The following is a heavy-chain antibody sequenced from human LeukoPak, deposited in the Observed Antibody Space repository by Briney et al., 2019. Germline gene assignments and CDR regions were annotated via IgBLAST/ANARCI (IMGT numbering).Heavy chain of an antibody. D-gene: IGHD5-18*01. CDR2: IDWDDDK. Sequence: SGPTLVHPPQPLTLTCTFSGFSLRTSGMCVSWIRQPPGKALEWLARIDWDDDKYYSTSLKTRLTISKDTSKNQVVFTMTNMDPVDTATYYCARIHRYGPAGYYGMDVWGQGTTVTVSS. J-gene: IGHJ6*02. CDR1: GFSLRTSGMC. CDR3: ARIHRYGPAGYYGMDV. V-gene: IGHV2-70*11.